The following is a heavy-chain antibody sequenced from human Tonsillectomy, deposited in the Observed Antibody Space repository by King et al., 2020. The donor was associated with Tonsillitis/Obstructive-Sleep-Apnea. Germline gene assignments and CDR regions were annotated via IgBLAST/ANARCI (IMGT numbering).Heavy chain of an antibody. D-gene: IGHD5-18*01. V-gene: IGHV1-2*02. CDR2: INPNSGGT. J-gene: IGHJ4*03. CDR3: ARSPRGYSYGSVDY. CDR1: GYTFTDYY. Sequence: QLVQSGAEVKKPGASVKVSCKASGYTFTDYYMHWVRQAPGQGLEWMGWINPNSGGTDSAQKFRGRVTMTRDTSISTAYMELSSLTSDDTAVYYCARSPRGYSYGSVDYWGRGTLVTVSS.